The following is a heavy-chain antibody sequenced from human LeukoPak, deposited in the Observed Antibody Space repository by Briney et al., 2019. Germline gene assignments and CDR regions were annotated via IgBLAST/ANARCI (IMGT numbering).Heavy chain of an antibody. CDR1: GGSISTSNYY. D-gene: IGHD5-12*01. V-gene: IGHV4-39*07. CDR2: IYHSGST. J-gene: IGHJ5*02. CDR3: ARGYSLNWFGP. Sequence: SETLSLTCTVSGGSISTSNYYWGWIRQPPGKGLEWIGSIYHSGSTYYNPSLKSRVTISVDTSKNQFSLKLSSVTAADTAVYYCARGYSLNWFGPWGQGTLVTVSS.